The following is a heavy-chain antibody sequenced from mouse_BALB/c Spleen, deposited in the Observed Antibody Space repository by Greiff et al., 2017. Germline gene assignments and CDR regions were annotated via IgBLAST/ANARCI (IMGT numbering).Heavy chain of an antibody. V-gene: IGHV1-87*01. CDR1: GYTFTSYW. CDR3: ERRYYDYDDYAMDY. Sequence: VQLVESGAELARPGASVKLSCKASGYTFTSYWMQWVKQRPGQGLEWIGAIYPGDGDTRYTQKFKGKATLTADKSSSTAYMQLSSLASEDSAVYYCERRYYDYDDYAMDYWGQGTSVTVSS. D-gene: IGHD2-4*01. J-gene: IGHJ4*01. CDR2: IYPGDGDT.